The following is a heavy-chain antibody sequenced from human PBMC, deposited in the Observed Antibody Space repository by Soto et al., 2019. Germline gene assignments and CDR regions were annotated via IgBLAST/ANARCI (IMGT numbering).Heavy chain of an antibody. CDR1: GYTRTELS. V-gene: IGHV1-24*01. Sequence: ASVKFSCKVSGYTRTELSMHWLRQAPGKGLEWMGGFDPEDGETIDAQKFQGRVTMTEDTSTDTAYMELSSLRSEDTAVYYCATTAVHRYCGGDCPVFPFDYWGQGTLVTVSS. CDR3: ATTAVHRYCGGDCPVFPFDY. D-gene: IGHD2-21*02. J-gene: IGHJ4*02. CDR2: FDPEDGET.